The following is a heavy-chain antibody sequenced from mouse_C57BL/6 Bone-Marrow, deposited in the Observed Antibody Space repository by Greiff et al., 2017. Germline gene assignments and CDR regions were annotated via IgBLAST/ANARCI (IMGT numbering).Heavy chain of an antibody. CDR3: TRLSSHWYFDV. V-gene: IGHV1-5*01. J-gene: IGHJ1*03. D-gene: IGHD1-1*01. CDR1: GYTFTSYW. CDR2: IDPGNSDT. Sequence: VQLQQSGTVLARPGASVKMSCKTSGYTFTSYWMHWVKQRPGQGLEWIGAIDPGNSDTSSNQTFKGKAKMTAVTSAITAYMELSSLTNEDSAVYYCTRLSSHWYFDVWGTGTTVTVSS.